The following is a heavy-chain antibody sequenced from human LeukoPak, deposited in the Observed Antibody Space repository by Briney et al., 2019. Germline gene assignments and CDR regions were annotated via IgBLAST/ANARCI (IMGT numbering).Heavy chain of an antibody. Sequence: GGSLRLSCAASGCTFSSYEMNWVRQAPGKGLEWVSYISSSGSTIYYADSVKGRFTISRDNAKNSLYLQMNSLRAEVTAVYYCARDANTAMANFDYWGQGTLVTVSS. V-gene: IGHV3-48*03. CDR3: ARDANTAMANFDY. D-gene: IGHD5-18*01. CDR1: GCTFSSYE. J-gene: IGHJ4*02. CDR2: ISSSGSTI.